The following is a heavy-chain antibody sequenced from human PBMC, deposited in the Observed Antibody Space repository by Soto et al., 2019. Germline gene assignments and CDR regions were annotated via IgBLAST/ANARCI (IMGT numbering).Heavy chain of an antibody. V-gene: IGHV4-34*01. D-gene: IGHD6-13*01. CDR3: ARARLYSSSWLQRQPFDY. CDR2: INHSGST. Sequence: PSETLSLTCAVYGGSFSGYYWSWIRQPPGKGLEWIGEINHSGSTKYNPSLKSRVTISVDTSKNQFSLKLSSVTAADTAVYYCARARLYSSSWLQRQPFDYWGQGPMMTFSS. CDR1: GGSFSGYY. J-gene: IGHJ4*02.